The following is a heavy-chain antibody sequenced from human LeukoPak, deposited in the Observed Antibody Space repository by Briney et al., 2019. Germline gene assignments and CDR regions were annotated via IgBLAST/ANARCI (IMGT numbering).Heavy chain of an antibody. CDR2: INHSGST. CDR1: GGSFSGYY. CDR3: ARGAEMATISLYYFDY. Sequence: SETLSLTCAVYGGSFSGYYWSWIRQPPGKGLEWIGEINHSGSTNYKPSLKSRVNISVDTSKNQFSLKLSSVTAADTAVYYCARGAEMATISLYYFDYWGQGTLVTVSS. J-gene: IGHJ4*02. V-gene: IGHV4-34*01. D-gene: IGHD5-24*01.